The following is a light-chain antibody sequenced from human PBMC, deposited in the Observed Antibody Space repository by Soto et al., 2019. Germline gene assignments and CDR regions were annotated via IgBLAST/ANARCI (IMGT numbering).Light chain of an antibody. V-gene: IGKV1-27*01. CDR1: QGIGNY. CDR3: QKYSSVPV. Sequence: DIQMTQSPTSLSASVGDRVTITCRASQGIGNYVAWYQQIPGKAPKLLIYAASTLQSGVPSRFSGSGSGPDFTLTIHGLQPEDVATYSCQKYSSVPVFGPGTKVEIK. CDR2: AAS. J-gene: IGKJ3*01.